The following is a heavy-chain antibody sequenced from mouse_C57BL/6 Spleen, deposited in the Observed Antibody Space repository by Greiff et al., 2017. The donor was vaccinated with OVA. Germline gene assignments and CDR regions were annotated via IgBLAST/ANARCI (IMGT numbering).Heavy chain of an antibody. J-gene: IGHJ3*01. CDR1: GYAFSSYW. CDR2: IYPGDGDT. CDR3: ARDSSYGGPGRCFAY. Sequence: QVQLKESGAELVKPGASVKISCKASGYAFSSYWMNWVKQRPGKGLEWIGQIYPGDGDTNYNGKFKGKTTLTADKSSSTAYMQLSSLTSEDSAVYFCARDSSYGGPGRCFAYWGQGTLVTVSA. V-gene: IGHV1-80*01. D-gene: IGHD1-1*01.